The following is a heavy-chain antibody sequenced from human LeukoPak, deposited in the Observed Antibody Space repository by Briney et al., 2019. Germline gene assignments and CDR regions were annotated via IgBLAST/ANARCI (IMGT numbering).Heavy chain of an antibody. J-gene: IGHJ4*02. Sequence: SETLSLTCTVSGGSISSYYWSWIRQPPGKGLEWIGYIYYSGSTNYNPSLKSRVTISVDTSKNQFSLKLTSVTAADTAVYYCARAIEVGAMAPFDYWGQGTLVTVSS. V-gene: IGHV4-59*08. D-gene: IGHD1-26*01. CDR3: ARAIEVGAMAPFDY. CDR1: GGSISSYY. CDR2: IYYSGST.